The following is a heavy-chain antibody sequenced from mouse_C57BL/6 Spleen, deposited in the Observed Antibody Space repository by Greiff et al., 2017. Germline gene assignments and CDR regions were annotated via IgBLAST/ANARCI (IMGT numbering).Heavy chain of an antibody. Sequence: VQLQQPGAELVRPGSSVKISCKASGYAFSSSWMNWVKQRPGKGLEWIGRIYPGDGDTNYNGKFKGKATLTADKSSSTAYMQLSSLTSEDSAVYFCARCNYGSPYAMDYWGQGTSVTVSS. CDR3: ARCNYGSPYAMDY. CDR2: IYPGDGDT. J-gene: IGHJ4*01. CDR1: GYAFSSSW. V-gene: IGHV1-82*01. D-gene: IGHD1-1*01.